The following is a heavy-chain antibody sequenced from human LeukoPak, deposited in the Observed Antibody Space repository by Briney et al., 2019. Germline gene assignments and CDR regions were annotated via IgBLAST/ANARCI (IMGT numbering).Heavy chain of an antibody. CDR3: ARFRSAADHPDS. CDR2: ISHTGIT. D-gene: IGHD1-14*01. J-gene: IGHJ4*02. CDR1: GASITNYY. V-gene: IGHV4-59*01. Sequence: SETLSLTCTVSGASITNYYWSWIRQPPGKGPEWIGYISHTGITNYNLSLESRVIISADTSRNQFSLKLTSMTAADTAVYYCARFRSAADHPDSWGQGTLVTVSS.